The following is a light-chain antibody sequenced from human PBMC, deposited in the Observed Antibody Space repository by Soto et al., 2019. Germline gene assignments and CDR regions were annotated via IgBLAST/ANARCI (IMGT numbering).Light chain of an antibody. CDR3: SSYTTSTTRII. CDR1: SSDVGGYNH. V-gene: IGLV2-14*01. Sequence: QSALTQPASVSGSPGQSITISCTGSSSDVGGYNHVSWYQQHPGKAPKLMIYEVSNRPSGVSNRFSGSKSGNTASLTISGLQAEDEVDYYCSSYTTSTTRIIFGGGTKLTVL. J-gene: IGLJ2*01. CDR2: EVS.